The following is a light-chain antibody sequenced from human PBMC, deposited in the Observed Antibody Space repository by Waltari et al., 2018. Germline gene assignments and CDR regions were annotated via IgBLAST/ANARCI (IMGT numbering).Light chain of an antibody. CDR2: GAS. CDR3: QQYNRWPST. CDR1: QSLTSN. J-gene: IGKJ2*01. Sequence: VMTQSPAILSVSPGDSVTLSCRARQSLTSNLAWYQPKPGQPPRLLIFGASTRATAVSDRFSGSGTTTQFSLTISSLQPEDFAIYFCQQYNRWPSTFGQGTKLDIK. V-gene: IGKV3-15*01.